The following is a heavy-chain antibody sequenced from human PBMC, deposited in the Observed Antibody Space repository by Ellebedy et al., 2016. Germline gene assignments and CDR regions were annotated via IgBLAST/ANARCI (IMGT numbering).Heavy chain of an antibody. D-gene: IGHD3-9*01. J-gene: IGHJ4*02. CDR3: ARGDILTGYYKY. CDR1: GFTFSSYA. V-gene: IGHV3-64*01. CDR2: ISSNGGST. Sequence: GGSLRLXXAASGFTFSSYAMHWVRQAPGKGLEYVSAISSNGGSTYYANSVKGRFTISRDNSKNTLYLQMGSLRAEDMAVYYCARGDILTGYYKYWGQGTLVTVSS.